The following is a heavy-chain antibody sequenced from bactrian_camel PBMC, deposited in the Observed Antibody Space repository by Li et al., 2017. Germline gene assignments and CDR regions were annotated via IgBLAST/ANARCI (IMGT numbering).Heavy chain of an antibody. D-gene: IGHD5*01. Sequence: HVQLVESGGGSVLAGGSLRLSCTITGTSSDDRDLGWFRKPQGKDCEMVSTATKDHIAHYADSVKGRFTISQDRAKNSVYLQMNSLKLEDTAMYYCSWACGTRSQWWGQGTQVTVS. CDR2: ATKDHIA. CDR1: GTSSDDRD. CDR3: SWACGTRSQW. J-gene: IGHJ4*01. V-gene: IGHV3S63*01.